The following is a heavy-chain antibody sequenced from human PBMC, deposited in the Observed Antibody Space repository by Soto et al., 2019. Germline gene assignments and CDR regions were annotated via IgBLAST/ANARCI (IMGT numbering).Heavy chain of an antibody. J-gene: IGHJ4*02. CDR1: GGSFSGYY. D-gene: IGHD6-13*01. Sequence: QVQLQQWGAGLLKPSETLSLTCAVYGGSFSGYYWIWIRQPPGKGLEWIGEINHSGSTNYNPSLKSRVTISVDTSKNQFSLKLSSVTAADTAVYYCARELGAAPDYWGQGTLVTVSS. CDR3: ARELGAAPDY. CDR2: INHSGST. V-gene: IGHV4-34*01.